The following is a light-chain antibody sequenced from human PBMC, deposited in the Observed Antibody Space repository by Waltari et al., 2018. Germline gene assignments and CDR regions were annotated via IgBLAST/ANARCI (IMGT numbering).Light chain of an antibody. CDR1: QSVTRS. V-gene: IGKV3-20*01. Sequence: EIVLTQSPGTLSLSPGESATLSCRTSQSVTRSLAWYHQKPGQAPRLLNYAASNRATGIPDRFSGSGCVTDFSLTISSLEPEGFAVYYCQHYLRLPVTFGQGTKVEVK. CDR3: QHYLRLPVT. J-gene: IGKJ1*01. CDR2: AAS.